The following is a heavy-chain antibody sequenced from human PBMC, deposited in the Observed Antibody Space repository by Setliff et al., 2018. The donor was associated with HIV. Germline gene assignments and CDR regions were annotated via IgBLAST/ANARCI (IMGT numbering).Heavy chain of an antibody. V-gene: IGHV3-7*01. J-gene: IGHJ4*02. CDR3: ARDWPSSTAAGDC. Sequence: GGSVRLSCAASGFAFSGHQMSWVRQAPGKGLEWVAKIKQDGSEKYYVDSVKGRFTISRDNAKNSLYLQMNSLRAEDTAIYYCARDWPSSTAAGDCWGQGTLVTVSS. D-gene: IGHD6-6*01. CDR1: GFAFSGHQ. CDR2: IKQDGSEK.